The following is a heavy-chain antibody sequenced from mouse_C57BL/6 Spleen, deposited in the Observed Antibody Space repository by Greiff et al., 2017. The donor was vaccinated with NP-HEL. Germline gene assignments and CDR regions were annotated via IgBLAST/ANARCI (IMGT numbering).Heavy chain of an antibody. V-gene: IGHV1-82*01. CDR3: ARSGYYGSSHDAMDY. J-gene: IGHJ4*01. CDR2: IYPGDGDT. CDR1: GYAFSSSW. D-gene: IGHD1-1*01. Sequence: VQLQQSGPELVKPGASVKISCKASGYAFSSSWMNWVKQRPGKGLEWIGRIYPGDGDTNYNGKFKGKATLTADKSSSPAYMQLSSLTSEDSAVYFGARSGYYGSSHDAMDYWGQGTSVTVSS.